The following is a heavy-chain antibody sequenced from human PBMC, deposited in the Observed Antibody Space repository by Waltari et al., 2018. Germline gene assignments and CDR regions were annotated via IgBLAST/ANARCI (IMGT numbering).Heavy chain of an antibody. D-gene: IGHD1-26*01. CDR1: GFTFSSYG. Sequence: QVQLVESGGGVVQPGGSLRLSCAASGFTFSSYGMHWVRQAPGKGLEWVAFIRYDGSNKYYADSVKGRFTSSRDNSKNTLYLQMNSLRAEDTAVYYCAKDLRTWELLHHQPGGFDYWGQGTLVTVSS. CDR2: IRYDGSNK. J-gene: IGHJ4*02. V-gene: IGHV3-30*02. CDR3: AKDLRTWELLHHQPGGFDY.